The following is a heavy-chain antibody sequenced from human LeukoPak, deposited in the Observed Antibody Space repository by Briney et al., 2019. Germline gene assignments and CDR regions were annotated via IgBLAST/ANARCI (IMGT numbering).Heavy chain of an antibody. Sequence: SETLSLTCAVYGGSFSGYYWSWIRQPPGKGLEWIGEINHSGSTNYNPSLKSRVTISVDTSKNQFSLKLSSVTAADTAVYYCAGITVRGEDPSGINWFDPWGQGTLVTVSS. CDR2: INHSGST. D-gene: IGHD3-10*01. J-gene: IGHJ5*02. V-gene: IGHV4-34*01. CDR3: AGITVRGEDPSGINWFDP. CDR1: GGSFSGYY.